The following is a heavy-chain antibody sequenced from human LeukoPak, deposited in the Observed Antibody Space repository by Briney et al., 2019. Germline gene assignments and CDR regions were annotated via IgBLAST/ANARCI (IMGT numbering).Heavy chain of an antibody. J-gene: IGHJ4*02. D-gene: IGHD4-17*01. Sequence: GGSLRLSCAAPGFTFSSSWMTWVRQAPGEGLEWVAIIKPDGSDKSYVDSVKGRFTVSRDNAKNSLYLQMSSLRTEDTAVYYCARDPSYGALDYWGQGTLVTVSS. CDR2: IKPDGSDK. CDR3: ARDPSYGALDY. CDR1: GFTFSSSW. V-gene: IGHV3-7*01.